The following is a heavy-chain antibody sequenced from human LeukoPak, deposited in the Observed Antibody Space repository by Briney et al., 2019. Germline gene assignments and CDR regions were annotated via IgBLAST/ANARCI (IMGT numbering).Heavy chain of an antibody. Sequence: GRSLRLSCAASGFTFSSYGMHWVRQAPGKGLEWVAVISYDGSNKYYADSVKGRFTISRDNSKNTLYLQMNSLRAEDTAVYYCAKNYYGSGSYYNLYYYYGMDVWGQGTTVTVSS. CDR3: AKNYYGSGSYYNLYYYYGMDV. J-gene: IGHJ6*02. V-gene: IGHV3-30*18. CDR2: ISYDGSNK. CDR1: GFTFSSYG. D-gene: IGHD3-10*01.